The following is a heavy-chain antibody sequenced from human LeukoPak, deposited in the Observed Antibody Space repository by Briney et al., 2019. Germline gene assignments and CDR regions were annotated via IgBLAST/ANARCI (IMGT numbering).Heavy chain of an antibody. CDR3: ARDFPPAYYYDSSGYNSRALDY. Sequence: ASVKVSCKASGYTFTSYYMHWVRQAPGQGPEWMGIINPSGGSTSYAQKFQGRVTMTRDTSTSTVYMELSSLRSEDTAVYYCARDFPPAYYYDSSGYNSRALDYWGQGTLVTVSS. CDR1: GYTFTSYY. CDR2: INPSGGST. J-gene: IGHJ4*02. V-gene: IGHV1-46*01. D-gene: IGHD3-22*01.